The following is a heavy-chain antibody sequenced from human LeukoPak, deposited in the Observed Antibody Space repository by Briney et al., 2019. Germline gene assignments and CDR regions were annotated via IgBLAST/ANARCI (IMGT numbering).Heavy chain of an antibody. J-gene: IGHJ6*02. CDR2: INHSGST. CDR1: GGSFSGYY. D-gene: IGHD3-22*01. Sequence: SETLSLTCAVYGGSFSGYYWSWIRQPPGKGLEWIGEINHSGSTNYNPSLKRRVTISVDKSKNQFSLKLSSVTAEDTAVYYCARGHYYYSSGYYYYYYGMDVWGQGTTVTVSS. CDR3: ARGHYYYSSGYYYYYYGMDV. V-gene: IGHV4-34*01.